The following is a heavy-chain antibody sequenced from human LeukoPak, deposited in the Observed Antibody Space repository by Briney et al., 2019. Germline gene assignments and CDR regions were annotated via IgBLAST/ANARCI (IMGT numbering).Heavy chain of an antibody. CDR2: ISYDGSNE. CDR3: AKDVGRLLWVGELGD. CDR1: GFTFSGYG. J-gene: IGHJ4*02. Sequence: GGSLRLSCAASGFTFSGYGMHWVREAPGKGLEWVAVISYDGSNEYYEESVKGRFTLSRDNSKNTLYLQMNSLRAEDTAVYYCAKDVGRLLWVGELGDWGQGTLVTVSS. V-gene: IGHV3-30*18. D-gene: IGHD3-10*01.